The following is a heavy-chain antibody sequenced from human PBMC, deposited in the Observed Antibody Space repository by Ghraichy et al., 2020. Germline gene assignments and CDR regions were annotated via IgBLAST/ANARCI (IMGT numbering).Heavy chain of an antibody. CDR1: GFTFSSYV. D-gene: IGHD2-15*01. CDR2: ISSSGSTI. J-gene: IGHJ6*02. CDR3: ATDRSNYGMDV. V-gene: IGHV3-48*03. Sequence: GGSLRLSCAASGFTFSSYVMNWVRQAPGKGLEWVSYISSSGSTIFYADSVKGRFTISRDNAKNSLYLQLNSLRAEDTAIYYCATDRSNYGMDVWGQGTTVTVSS.